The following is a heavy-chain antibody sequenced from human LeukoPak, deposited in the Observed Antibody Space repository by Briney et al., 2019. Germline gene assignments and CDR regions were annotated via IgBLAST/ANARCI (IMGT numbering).Heavy chain of an antibody. Sequence: ASVKVSCKASSYTFTSYGISWVRQAPGQGLEWMGWISAYNGNTNYAQKLQGRVTMTTDTSTSTAYMELRSLRSDDTAVYYCARGGLPSSSWGNYYYYYYMDVWGKGTTVTVSS. V-gene: IGHV1-18*01. CDR1: SYTFTSYG. CDR2: ISAYNGNT. J-gene: IGHJ6*03. D-gene: IGHD6-13*01. CDR3: ARGGLPSSSWGNYYYYYYMDV.